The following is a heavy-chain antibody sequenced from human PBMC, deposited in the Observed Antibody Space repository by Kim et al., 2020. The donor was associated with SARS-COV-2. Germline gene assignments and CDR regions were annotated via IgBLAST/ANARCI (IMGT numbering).Heavy chain of an antibody. CDR3: ASDCCTSNWFGF. CDR2: IYSDGRT. CDR1: GITVSSSF. Sequence: GGSLRLSCAASGITVSSSFMTWVRQAPGKGLEWVSVIYSDGRTYYADSVKGRFTISSDNSMNTVFLQMNSLSAEDTAVHYCASDCCTSNWFGFCGQGTLVTVSS. J-gene: IGHJ5*01. D-gene: IGHD2-2*01. V-gene: IGHV3-53*01.